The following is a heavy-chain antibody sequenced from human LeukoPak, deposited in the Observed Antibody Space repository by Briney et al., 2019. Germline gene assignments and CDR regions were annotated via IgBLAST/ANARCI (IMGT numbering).Heavy chain of an antibody. V-gene: IGHV4-59*08. CDR1: GGSIRSYY. CDR3: ARTGYSSTWSPLNHFDY. CDR2: IYYSGST. Sequence: TSETLSLTCTVSGGSIRSYYWSWIRQPPGKGLEWIGYIYYSGSTNYNPSLKSRVTISVDTSKNQFSLKLSSLTAADTATYCCARTGYSSTWSPLNHFDYWGQGLLVTVST. J-gene: IGHJ4*02. D-gene: IGHD6-13*01.